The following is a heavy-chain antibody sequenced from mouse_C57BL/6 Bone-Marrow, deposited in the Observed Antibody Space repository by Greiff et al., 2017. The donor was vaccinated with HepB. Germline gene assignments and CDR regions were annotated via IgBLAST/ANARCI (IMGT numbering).Heavy chain of an antibody. CDR1: GYTFTSYG. Sequence: VKLVESGAELARPGASVKLSCKASGYTFTSYGISWVKQRTGQGLEWIGEIYPRSGNTYYNEKFKGKATLTADKSSSTAYMELRSLTSEDSAVYFCARSRGTGNSPDYWGQGTTLTVSS. D-gene: IGHD2-14*01. J-gene: IGHJ2*01. CDR2: IYPRSGNT. V-gene: IGHV1-81*01. CDR3: ARSRGTGNSPDY.